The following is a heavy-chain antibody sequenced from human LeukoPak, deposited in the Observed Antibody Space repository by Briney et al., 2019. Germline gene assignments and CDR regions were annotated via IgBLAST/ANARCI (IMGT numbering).Heavy chain of an antibody. J-gene: IGHJ4*02. CDR2: VDPEDGET. CDR3: ATVSVVLPR. Sequence: ASVKISCKFCGYTYTDYLMHWVEQAPGKGLEWMGLVDPEDGETIYAGKSQGRVTITADTSTDTAYMELSSLRSEDTAVYYCATVSVVLPRWGQGTLVTVSS. CDR1: GYTYTDYL. V-gene: IGHV1-69-2*01. D-gene: IGHD2-15*01.